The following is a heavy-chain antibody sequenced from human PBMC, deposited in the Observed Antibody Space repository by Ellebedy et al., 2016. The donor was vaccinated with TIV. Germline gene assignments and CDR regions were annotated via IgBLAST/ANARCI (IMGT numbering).Heavy chain of an antibody. CDR1: GFTFSSSG. Sequence: PGGSLRLSCAASGFTFSSSGMNWLRQAPGKGLEWVGRIKSKTDGETTNYAAPVKGRFTISRDDSKNTLYLQMNSLKTEDTAVYYCNTRDSYGSLDFDYWGQGTLVTVSS. CDR2: IKSKTDGETT. J-gene: IGHJ4*02. D-gene: IGHD5-18*01. CDR3: NTRDSYGSLDFDY. V-gene: IGHV3-15*01.